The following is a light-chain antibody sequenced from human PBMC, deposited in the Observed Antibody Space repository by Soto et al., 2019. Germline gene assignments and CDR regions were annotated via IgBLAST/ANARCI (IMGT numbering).Light chain of an antibody. CDR3: QQSYITPWT. J-gene: IGKJ1*01. Sequence: DIQMTQSPSSLSASVGDRVTITCRASQSISSYLNWYQQKPGKAPKLLIYGASSLQSGDPSRFSGSGSGTDFTFTISSLQPEDFATYYCQQSYITPWTFGQGTKVEIK. CDR2: GAS. CDR1: QSISSY. V-gene: IGKV1-39*01.